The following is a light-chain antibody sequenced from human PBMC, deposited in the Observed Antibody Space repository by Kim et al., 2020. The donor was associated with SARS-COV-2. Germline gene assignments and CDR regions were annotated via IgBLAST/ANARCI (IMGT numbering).Light chain of an antibody. CDR3: QTWGTGIRV. CDR2: LNSDGSH. Sequence: ASVKLTCTLSGGHSSYAITWHQQQPEKGPRYLMKLNSDGSHSKGDGIPVRFSSSSSGAERYLTISSLQYEDEADYYCQTWGTGIRVFGGGTQLTVL. V-gene: IGLV4-69*01. CDR1: GGHSSYA. J-gene: IGLJ3*02.